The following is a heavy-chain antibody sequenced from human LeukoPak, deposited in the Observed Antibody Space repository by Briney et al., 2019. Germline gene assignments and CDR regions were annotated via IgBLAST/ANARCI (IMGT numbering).Heavy chain of an antibody. Sequence: VASVKVSCKASGGTFSSYAISCVRQAPGQGLEWMGRIIPILGVANYAQKFQGRVTITADKSTSTAYMEMSSLRSEDTALYYCARDFRSSGWYPGGDDYYYGMDVWGQGTTVTVSS. D-gene: IGHD6-19*01. V-gene: IGHV1-69*04. CDR1: GGTFSSYA. CDR3: ARDFRSSGWYPGGDDYYYGMDV. J-gene: IGHJ6*02. CDR2: IIPILGVA.